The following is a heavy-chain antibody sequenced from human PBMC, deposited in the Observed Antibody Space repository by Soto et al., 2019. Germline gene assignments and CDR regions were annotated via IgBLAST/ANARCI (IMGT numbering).Heavy chain of an antibody. D-gene: IGHD4-17*01. CDR1: GVSITSGGYY. J-gene: IGHJ4*02. CDR2: IYYRGST. Sequence: TLSLTCAVSGVSITSGGYYWNWIRQRPGKGLEWIGNIYYRGSTFYNPSLKSRISISVDTSKNQFSLQLSSLTAADTAVYFCAYLRGDYRLDSWGQGTLVTVSS. CDR3: AYLRGDYRLDS. V-gene: IGHV4-31*11.